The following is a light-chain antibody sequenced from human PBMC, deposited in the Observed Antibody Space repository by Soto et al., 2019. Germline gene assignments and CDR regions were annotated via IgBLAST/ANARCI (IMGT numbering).Light chain of an antibody. CDR1: QGIRND. Sequence: AIQMTKSPYSLSASVGDRVTISWRASQGIRNDLAWYQQKPGKAPKLLIFAASNLQSGVPSRFSGSGSGTDFTLTISRLQPEDFATYYCLQLYNFSWTVGQGTKVDIK. V-gene: IGKV1-6*01. J-gene: IGKJ1*01. CDR2: AAS. CDR3: LQLYNFSWT.